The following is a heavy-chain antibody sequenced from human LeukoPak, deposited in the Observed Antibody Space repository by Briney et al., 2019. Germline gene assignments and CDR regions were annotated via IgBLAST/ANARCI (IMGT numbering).Heavy chain of an antibody. CDR3: VRDLANSYLFGY. J-gene: IGHJ4*02. CDR2: ISYDGSDK. CDR1: GFTFSHYS. Sequence: GGSLRLSCAASGFTFSHYSMHWVRQAPGKGLEWVAVISYDGSDKSYADSVKGRFTVSRDNSKNTLYLQMNSLRAEDTAVYSCVRDLANSYLFGYWGQGTLVSVSP. D-gene: IGHD1/OR15-1a*01. V-gene: IGHV3-30-3*01.